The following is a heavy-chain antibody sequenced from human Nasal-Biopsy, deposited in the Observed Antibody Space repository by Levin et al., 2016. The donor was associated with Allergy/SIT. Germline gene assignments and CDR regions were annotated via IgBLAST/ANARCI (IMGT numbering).Heavy chain of an antibody. V-gene: IGHV4-39*01. J-gene: IGHJ6*02. CDR1: GDSISSSNHY. CDR3: ARQNVIDFGSGFFGGMDV. Sequence: SETLSLTCTVSGDSISSSNHYWGWIRQSPGKGLEWIGSFYYSGTTHYNPSLKSRVTISADTSKSQFSLHLISVTAADTAVYYCARQNVIDFGSGFFGGMDVWGQGTTVTVSS. CDR2: FYYSGTT. D-gene: IGHD3-3*01.